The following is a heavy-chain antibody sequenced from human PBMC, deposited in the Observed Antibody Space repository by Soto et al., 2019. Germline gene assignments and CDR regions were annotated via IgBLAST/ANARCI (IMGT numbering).Heavy chain of an antibody. CDR1: GFSFSSFE. CDR3: ARGNSPVNVH. J-gene: IGHJ4*02. Sequence: GGSLRLSCAASGFSFSSFEMNLVRQAPGKGLEWVSYITSTGNTLYYADSVKGRFTISRDNAKNSLYLQMNRLRAEDTAVYYCARGNSPVNVHWGQGTLVTVSS. CDR2: ITSTGNTL. D-gene: IGHD3-16*02. V-gene: IGHV3-48*03.